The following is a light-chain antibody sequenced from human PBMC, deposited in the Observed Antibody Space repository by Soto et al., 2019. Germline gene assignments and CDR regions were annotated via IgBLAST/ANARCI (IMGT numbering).Light chain of an antibody. J-gene: IGLJ2*01. CDR2: GNN. CDR1: SSNIGAGYD. CDR3: QSYDSSLSGYVV. V-gene: IGLV1-40*01. Sequence: QSALTQSPSVSGAPGQRVTISCTGSSSNIGAGYDVHWYQQVPGTAPKLLIYGNNNRPSGVPDRFSGSKSGTSASLAITGLQAEDEADYYCQSYDSSLSGYVVFGGGTKLTVL.